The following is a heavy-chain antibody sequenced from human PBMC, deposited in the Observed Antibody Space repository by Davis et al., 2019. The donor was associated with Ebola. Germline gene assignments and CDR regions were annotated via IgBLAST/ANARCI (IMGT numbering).Heavy chain of an antibody. V-gene: IGHV1-18*01. D-gene: IGHD2-2*01. Sequence: AASVKVSCKASGYTFTSYGISWVRQAPGQGLEWMGWISAYNGNTNYAQKLQGRVTMTTDTSTSTAYMELRSLRSDDTAVYYCARDRCSSTSCYFFGLDYYYYYGMDVWGQGTTVTVSS. CDR2: ISAYNGNT. CDR3: ARDRCSSTSCYFFGLDYYYYYGMDV. J-gene: IGHJ6*02. CDR1: GYTFTSYG.